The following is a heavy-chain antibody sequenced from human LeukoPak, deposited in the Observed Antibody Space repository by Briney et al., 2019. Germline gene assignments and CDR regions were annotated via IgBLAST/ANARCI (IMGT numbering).Heavy chain of an antibody. J-gene: IGHJ4*02. CDR1: GGSISSGDYY. CDR3: ARDGSGSYYNGGPFDY. CDR2: IYTSGST. D-gene: IGHD3-10*01. Sequence: PSETLSLTCTVSGGSISSGDYYWSWIRQPPGKGLEWIGRIYTSGSTNYNPSLKSRVTISVDTSKNQFSLKLSSVTAADTAVYYCARDGSGSYYNGGPFDYWGQGTLVTVSS. V-gene: IGHV4-61*08.